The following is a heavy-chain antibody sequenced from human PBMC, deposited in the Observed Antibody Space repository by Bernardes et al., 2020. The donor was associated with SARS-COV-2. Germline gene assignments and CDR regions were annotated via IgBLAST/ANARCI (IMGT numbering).Heavy chain of an antibody. Sequence: GGSLRLSCSASGFTFSSYEMNWVRQAPGKGLEWVSYISSSGTTKYYAGSVKGRFTISRDNAKNFLYLQMNSLRTEDTAIYYCTRITFGGVIDNNWGQGTLVTVSS. D-gene: IGHD3-16*02. CDR1: GFTFSSYE. V-gene: IGHV3-48*03. J-gene: IGHJ4*02. CDR3: TRITFGGVIDNN. CDR2: ISSSGTTK.